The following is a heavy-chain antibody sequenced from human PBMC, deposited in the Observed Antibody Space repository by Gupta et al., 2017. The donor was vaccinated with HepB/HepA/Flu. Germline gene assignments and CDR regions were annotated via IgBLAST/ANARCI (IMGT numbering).Heavy chain of an antibody. Sequence: QVQLQQWGAGLLKPSATLSLTCAVYGGSFSAYYWSWIRQPPGKGLQWIGEINHSGSTNYNPSLKSRVTISVDTSKNQFSLKLSSVTAADTAVYYCAKTVIARGVEILTPFNYYYMDVWGKGTTVTVSS. D-gene: IGHD3-10*01. CDR3: AKTVIARGVEILTPFNYYYMDV. CDR1: GGSFSAYY. J-gene: IGHJ6*03. V-gene: IGHV4-34*01. CDR2: INHSGST.